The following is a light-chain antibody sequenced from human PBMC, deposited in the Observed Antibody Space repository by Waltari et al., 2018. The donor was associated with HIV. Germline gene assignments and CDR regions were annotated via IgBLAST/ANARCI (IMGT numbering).Light chain of an antibody. CDR3: QVWDTGSDHVV. V-gene: IGLV3-21*01. CDR2: FNG. Sequence: YVLTQSPPVSVAPGETARPTCGGDSVGKKPVHWYQHRPCLAPVLVIYFNGDLPSGIPERFSGSNSDNTATLTISGVEAGDEADYFCQVWDTGSDHVVFGGGTKLTVL. CDR1: SVGKKP. J-gene: IGLJ2*01.